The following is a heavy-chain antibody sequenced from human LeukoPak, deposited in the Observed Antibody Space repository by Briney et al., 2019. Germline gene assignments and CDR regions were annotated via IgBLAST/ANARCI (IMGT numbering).Heavy chain of an antibody. J-gene: IGHJ4*02. V-gene: IGHV4-39*01. Sequence: SETLSLTCTVSGGSISSSIYYWGWIRQPPGKGLEWIGSIYYSGSTFYNPPLKSRVALSVDTSKNQFSLRLSSVTAADTAIYYCARQVSRTASHLDQWGQGTLVTVSS. CDR1: GGSISSSIYY. CDR2: IYYSGST. CDR3: ARQVSRTASHLDQ.